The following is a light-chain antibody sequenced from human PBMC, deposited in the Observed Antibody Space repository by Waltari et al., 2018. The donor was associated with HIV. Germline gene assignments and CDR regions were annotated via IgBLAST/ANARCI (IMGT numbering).Light chain of an antibody. CDR1: QSVSTY. CDR3: QQYGSSPYT. J-gene: IGKJ2*01. CDR2: DAS. Sequence: EIVLTQSPATLSLSPGERATLSCRASQSVSTYLAWYQQKPGQAPRLLIYDASNRATGIPARFSGSGSGTDFTLTISSLEPEDFAVYSCQQYGSSPYTFGQGTKLEIK. V-gene: IGKV3-11*01.